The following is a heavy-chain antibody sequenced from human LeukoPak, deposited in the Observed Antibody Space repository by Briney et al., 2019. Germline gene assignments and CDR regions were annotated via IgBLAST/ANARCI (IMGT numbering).Heavy chain of an antibody. V-gene: IGHV3-23*01. CDR2: ISGNGGRT. Sequence: GGSLRLSRAASGFTFSNYGMSWVRQAPGKGLEWVSTISGNGGRTYYADSVKGRFTISRDNSKNTLYLQMDTLRAEDTAVYYCARVLRYCSGGNCYSGGLGYMDVWGKGTTVTISS. CDR3: ARVLRYCSGGNCYSGGLGYMDV. CDR1: GFTFSNYG. D-gene: IGHD2-15*01. J-gene: IGHJ6*03.